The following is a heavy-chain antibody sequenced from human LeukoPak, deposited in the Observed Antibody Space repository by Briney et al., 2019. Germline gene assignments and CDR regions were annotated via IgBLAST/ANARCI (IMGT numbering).Heavy chain of an antibody. CDR2: IKQDGSEK. Sequence: GGSLRLSCAASGFILSSYWMSWVRQAPGKGLEWVANIKQDGSEKYYVDSVKGRFNISRDNAKNSLYLQMNSLRAEDTAVYYCAKLGSVVPAARSGAFDYWGQGTLVTVSS. V-gene: IGHV3-7*01. CDR1: GFILSSYW. D-gene: IGHD2-2*01. J-gene: IGHJ4*02. CDR3: AKLGSVVPAARSGAFDY.